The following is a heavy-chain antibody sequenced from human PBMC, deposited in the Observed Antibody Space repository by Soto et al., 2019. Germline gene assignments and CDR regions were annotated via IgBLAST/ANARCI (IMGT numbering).Heavy chain of an antibody. D-gene: IGHD3-3*01. J-gene: IGHJ6*02. CDR2: ISAYNGNT. V-gene: IGHV1-18*01. CDR3: ARSMLRFLEWPDGPGGMDV. CDR1: GYTFTSYG. Sequence: GESLKISCKASGYTFTSYGISWVRQAPGQGLEWMGWISAYNGNTNYAQKLQGRVTMTTDTSTSTAYMELRSLRSDDTAVYYCARSMLRFLEWPDGPGGMDVWGQGTTVTVSS.